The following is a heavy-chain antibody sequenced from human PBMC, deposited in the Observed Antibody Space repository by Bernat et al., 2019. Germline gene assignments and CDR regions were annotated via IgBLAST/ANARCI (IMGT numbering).Heavy chain of an antibody. Sequence: EVQLVESGGAWVRRGGSLKPSFPPSVSPFAPIGMAWFGRAPGRGLGGWANINHVESEKNYVDSVKGRFTISRDNAKNSLYLQMNSLRAEDAAVYFCARDKVAGSEKGSTFHYWGQGTLVTVSS. CDR1: VSPFAPIG. CDR3: ARDKVAGSEKGSTFHY. CDR2: INHVESEK. D-gene: IGHD6-19*01. V-gene: IGHV3-7*01. J-gene: IGHJ4*02.